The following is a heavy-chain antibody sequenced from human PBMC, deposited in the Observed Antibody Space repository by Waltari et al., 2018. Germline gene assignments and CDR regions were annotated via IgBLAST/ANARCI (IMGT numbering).Heavy chain of an antibody. D-gene: IGHD3-10*01. J-gene: IGHJ4*02. V-gene: IGHV1-18*01. CDR3: ARGGLTMATIDY. CDR1: GDTFISHG. CDR2: ISGYSGNT. Sequence: QVHLVQSGAEVRQPGASVKVSCKAFGDTFISHGICWVRQAPGQGLEWMGWISGYSGNTNYDQRLQDRLTMTTDTSAIIAYMELRSLRSDDTAVYYCARGGLTMATIDYWGQGTLVTVSS.